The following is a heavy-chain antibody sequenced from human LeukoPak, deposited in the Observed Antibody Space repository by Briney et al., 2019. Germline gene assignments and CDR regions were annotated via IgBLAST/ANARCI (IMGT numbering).Heavy chain of an antibody. CDR1: GFTFSSYW. Sequence: GGSLRLSWAASGFTFSSYWISWVRPAPGEGLEWVANIKQDGREKYYVDSVKGRFTLSRDNPKSSLYLQMNSLRAEDTGVYYCARDILREYSRSRAPYFHDWGQAGLVTVTA. CDR2: IKQDGREK. J-gene: IGHJ4*02. V-gene: IGHV3-7*01. CDR3: ARDILREYSRSRAPYFHD. D-gene: IGHD6-6*01.